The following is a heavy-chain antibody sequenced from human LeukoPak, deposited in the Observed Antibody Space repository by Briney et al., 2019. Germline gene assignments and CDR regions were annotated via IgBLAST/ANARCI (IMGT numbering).Heavy chain of an antibody. V-gene: IGHV4-59*01. CDR1: GGSISSYY. Sequence: SETLSLTCTVSGGSISSYYWSWIRQPPGKGLEWIGYIYYSGSTNYNPSLKSRVTISVDTSKNQFSLKLSSVTAANTAVYYCAREDQYGSGSLDYWGREPWSPSPQ. D-gene: IGHD3-10*01. J-gene: IGHJ4*02. CDR3: AREDQYGSGSLDY. CDR2: IYYSGST.